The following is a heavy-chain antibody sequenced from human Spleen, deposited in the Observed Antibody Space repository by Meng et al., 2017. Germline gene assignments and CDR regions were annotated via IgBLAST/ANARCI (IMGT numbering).Heavy chain of an antibody. CDR2: IYYSGST. J-gene: IGHJ4*02. V-gene: IGHV4-61*01. Sequence: LYESGPRIVRPSENRPLTCTVVGGYVSSGSYYWSWILQPPGKGLEWIGHIYYSGSTNYNPSLKSRVTISVDTSKNQFSLKLSSVTAADTAVYFCARSSTSPASYFFDYWGQGTLVTVSS. CDR1: GGYVSSGSYY. CDR3: ARSSTSPASYFFDY. D-gene: IGHD6-6*01.